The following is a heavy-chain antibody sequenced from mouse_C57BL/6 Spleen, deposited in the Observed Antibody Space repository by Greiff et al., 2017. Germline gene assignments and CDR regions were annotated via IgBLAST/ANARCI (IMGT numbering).Heavy chain of an antibody. J-gene: IGHJ4*01. CDR3: ASHYYGSSPYAMDY. CDR1: GYTFTSYW. CDR2: IYPGSGST. Sequence: QVQLQQPGAELVKPGASVTMSCKASGYTFTSYWITWVKQRPGQGLEWIGDIYPGSGSTNYNEKFKSKATLTVDTSSSTAYMQLSSLTSEDYAVYYCASHYYGSSPYAMDYWGQGTSVTVSS. V-gene: IGHV1-55*01. D-gene: IGHD1-1*01.